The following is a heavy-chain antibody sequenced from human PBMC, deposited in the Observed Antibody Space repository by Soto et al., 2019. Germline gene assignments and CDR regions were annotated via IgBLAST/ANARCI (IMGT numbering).Heavy chain of an antibody. CDR2: ITPLLGTA. V-gene: IGHV1-69*01. CDR1: GDTFTGHA. D-gene: IGHD2-8*01. CDR3: ARLRLEPEGANIPLMFGLDV. Sequence: QVQLVQSGAEVKKPGSSVRVSCKASGDTFTGHAITWVRQAPAQGLEWLGVITPLLGTANYAPNFRGRVTITADDSATTTFLDLTSLKFDDTAVYYCARLRLEPEGANIPLMFGLDVWGQGTTVTVSS. J-gene: IGHJ6*02.